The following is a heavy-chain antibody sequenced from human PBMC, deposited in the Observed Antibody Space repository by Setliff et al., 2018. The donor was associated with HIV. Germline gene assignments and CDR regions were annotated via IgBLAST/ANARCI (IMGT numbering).Heavy chain of an antibody. CDR1: GFTFSSYG. CDR3: TRARYPSYYDYVWGSYPLDY. J-gene: IGHJ4*02. CDR2: IRSKAYGGTT. Sequence: GGSLRLSCAASGFTFSSYGMHWVRRAPGKGLEWVGFIRSKAYGGTTEYAASVKGRFTISRDDSKSIAYLQMNSLKTEDTAVYYCTRARYPSYYDYVWGSYPLDYWGQGTLVTVSS. V-gene: IGHV3-49*04. D-gene: IGHD3-16*01.